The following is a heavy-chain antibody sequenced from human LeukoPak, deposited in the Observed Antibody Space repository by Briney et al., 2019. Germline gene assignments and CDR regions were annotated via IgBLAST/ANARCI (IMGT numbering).Heavy chain of an antibody. J-gene: IGHJ4*02. CDR2: IYYSGST. V-gene: IGHV4-59*08. CDR3: AISSGSYFNFDY. D-gene: IGHD1-26*01. CDR1: GGSISSYY. Sequence: PSETLSLTCTVSGGSISSYYWSWIRQPPGKGLEWIGYIYYSGSTNYNPSLKSRVTISVDTSKNQFSLKLSPVTAADTAVYYCAISSGSYFNFDYWGQGTLVTVSS.